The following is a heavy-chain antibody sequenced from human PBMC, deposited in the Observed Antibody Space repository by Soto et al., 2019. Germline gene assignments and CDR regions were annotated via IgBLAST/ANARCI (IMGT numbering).Heavy chain of an antibody. J-gene: IGHJ4*02. Sequence: GGSLRLSCAASGFTFSTSSMNWVRQAPGKGLEWVASINQGGSEKYYVDSVKGRFTISRDNAKNSLYLQMNALRAEDTAVYYCAREGRGYCSFTSCPGIWGQGTLVTVSS. CDR3: AREGRGYCSFTSCPGI. CDR2: INQGGSEK. V-gene: IGHV3-7*01. D-gene: IGHD2-2*01. CDR1: GFTFSTSS.